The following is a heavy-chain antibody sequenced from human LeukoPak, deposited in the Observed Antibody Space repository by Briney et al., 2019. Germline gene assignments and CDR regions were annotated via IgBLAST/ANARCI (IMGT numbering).Heavy chain of an antibody. D-gene: IGHD3-22*01. CDR1: GFSISTYS. Sequence: GGSLRLSCASSGFSISTYSMNWVRQAPGKGLEWVSCISSSGSTIYYADSVKGRFTISRDNAKNSLYLQMNSLRAEDTAVYYCARDYYDSSGYYYFDYWGQGTLVTVSS. CDR3: ARDYYDSSGYYYFDY. V-gene: IGHV3-48*04. J-gene: IGHJ4*02. CDR2: ISSSGSTI.